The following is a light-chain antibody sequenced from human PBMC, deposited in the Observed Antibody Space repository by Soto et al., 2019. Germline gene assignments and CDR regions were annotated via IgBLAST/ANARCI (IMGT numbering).Light chain of an antibody. CDR1: QSISTY. Sequence: DIQMTPSPSSLSASVGGRVTITCRASQSISTYLNWYQQTPGKAPALLISSASTLQSGVPSRFSGSGSGTDFTLTISSLQPEDFATYYCQQSNSIPFTFGQGTRLEIK. CDR2: SAS. V-gene: IGKV1-39*01. CDR3: QQSNSIPFT. J-gene: IGKJ5*01.